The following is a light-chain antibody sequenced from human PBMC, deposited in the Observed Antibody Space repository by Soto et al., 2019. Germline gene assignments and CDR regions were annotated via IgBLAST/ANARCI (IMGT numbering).Light chain of an antibody. CDR2: DVS. V-gene: IGLV2-14*01. CDR3: SSYTSSSTPLYV. CDR1: SSDVGGYNY. Sequence: VLTQPASVSGSPGQSITISCTGPSSDVGGYNYVSWYQQHPGKAPKLMIYDVSNRPSGVSNRFSGSKSGNTASLTISGLQAEDEADYYCSSYTSSSTPLYVFGTGTKVTVL. J-gene: IGLJ1*01.